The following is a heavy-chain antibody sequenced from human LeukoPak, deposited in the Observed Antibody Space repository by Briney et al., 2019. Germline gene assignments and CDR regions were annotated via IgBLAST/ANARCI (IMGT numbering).Heavy chain of an antibody. Sequence: PGGSLRLSRAASGFTFSSYEMNWVRQAPGKGLGWVSYISSSGSTIYYADSVKGRFTISRDNAKNSLYLQMNSLRAEDTAVYYCAELGITMIGGVWGKGTTVTISS. CDR3: AELGITMIGGV. D-gene: IGHD3-10*02. CDR1: GFTFSSYE. V-gene: IGHV3-48*03. CDR2: ISSSGSTI. J-gene: IGHJ6*04.